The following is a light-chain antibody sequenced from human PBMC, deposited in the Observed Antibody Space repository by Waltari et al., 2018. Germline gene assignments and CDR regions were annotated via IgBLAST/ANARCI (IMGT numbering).Light chain of an antibody. CDR2: YKSDSDK. V-gene: IGLV5-45*03. J-gene: IGLJ3*02. CDR1: RGINRGTYT. Sequence: QAVLTQPSSLSASPGASASLTCTLRRGINRGTYTMYWYRTKPGNPPQYLLTYKSDSDKQQGSGVPSRFSGSKDASANAGILLISGLQSEDEADYYCMVWHNNAWVFGGGTKLTVL. CDR3: MVWHNNAWV.